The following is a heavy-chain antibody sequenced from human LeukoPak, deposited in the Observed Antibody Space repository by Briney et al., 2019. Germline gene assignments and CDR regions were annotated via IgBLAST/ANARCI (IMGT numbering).Heavy chain of an antibody. Sequence: GGSLRLSCAASGFTFSSYAMHWVRQAPGKGLEWVSAISGSGGSTYYADSVKGRFSISRDNSKNTLYLQVNGLRTEDTAVYYCAKDRLLNCRGDCYIFDYWGQGTVVTVSS. CDR2: ISGSGGST. D-gene: IGHD2-21*02. V-gene: IGHV3-23*01. CDR3: AKDRLLNCRGDCYIFDY. CDR1: GFTFSSYA. J-gene: IGHJ4*02.